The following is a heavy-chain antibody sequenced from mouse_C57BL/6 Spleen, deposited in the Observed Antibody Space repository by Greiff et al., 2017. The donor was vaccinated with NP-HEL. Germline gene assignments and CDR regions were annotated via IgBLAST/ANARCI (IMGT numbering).Heavy chain of an antibody. D-gene: IGHD2-12*01. J-gene: IGHJ3*01. CDR1: GYSFTGYY. CDR2: INPSTGGT. Sequence: EVQLQQSGPELVKPGASVKISCKASGYSFTGYYMNWVKQSPEKSLEWIGEINPSTGGTTYNQKFKAKATLTVDKSSSTAYMQLKSLTSEDSAVYYCARDYTGAYWGQGTLVTVSA. CDR3: ARDYTGAY. V-gene: IGHV1-42*01.